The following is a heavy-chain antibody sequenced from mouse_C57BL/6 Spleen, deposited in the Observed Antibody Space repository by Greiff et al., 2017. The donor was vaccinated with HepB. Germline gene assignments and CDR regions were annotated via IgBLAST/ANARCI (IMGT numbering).Heavy chain of an antibody. D-gene: IGHD1-1*01. CDR2: IDPEDGET. Sequence: EVMLVESGAELVKPGASVKLSCTASGFNIKDYYMHWVKQRPEQGLEWIGRIDPEDGETKYAPKFQGKATITADTSSNTAYLQLSSLTSEDTAVYYCARRRGSSYEDYFDDWGQGTTLTVSS. CDR1: GFNIKDYY. CDR3: ARRRGSSYEDYFDD. J-gene: IGHJ2*01. V-gene: IGHV14-2*01.